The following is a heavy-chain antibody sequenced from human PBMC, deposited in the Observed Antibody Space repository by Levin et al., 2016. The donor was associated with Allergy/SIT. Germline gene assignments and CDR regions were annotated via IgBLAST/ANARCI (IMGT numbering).Heavy chain of an antibody. CDR2: INPSGGST. CDR3: ARDLQYQLLSFYYYGMDV. J-gene: IGHJ6*02. V-gene: IGHV1-46*01. CDR1: GYTFTSYY. D-gene: IGHD2-2*01. Sequence: ASVKVSCKASGYTFTSYYMHWVRQAPGQGLEWMGIINPSGGSTSYAQKFQGRVTMTRDTSTSTVYMELSSLRSEDTAVYYCARDLQYQLLSFYYYGMDVWGQGTTVTVS.